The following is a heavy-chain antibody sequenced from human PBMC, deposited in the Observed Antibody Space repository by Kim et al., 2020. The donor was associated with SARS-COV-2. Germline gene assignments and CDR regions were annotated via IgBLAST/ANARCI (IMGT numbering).Heavy chain of an antibody. V-gene: IGHV3-21*01. CDR1: GFTFSSYS. CDR3: ARDGLSSGWYSYYYYGMDV. J-gene: IGHJ6*02. Sequence: GGSLRLSCAASGFTFSSYSMNWVRQAPGKGLEWVSSISSSSSYIYYADSVKGRFTISRDNAKNSLYLQMNSLRAEDTAVYYCARDGLSSGWYSYYYYGMDVWGQGTTVTVSS. D-gene: IGHD6-19*01. CDR2: ISSSSSYI.